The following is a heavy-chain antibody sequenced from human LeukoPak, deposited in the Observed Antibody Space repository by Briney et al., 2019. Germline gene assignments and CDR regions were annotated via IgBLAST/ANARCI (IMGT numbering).Heavy chain of an antibody. Sequence: SETLSLTCTVSGGSISSYYWSWIRQPPGKGLEWIGYICYSGSTNYNPSLKSRVTISVDTSKNQFSLKLSSVTAADTAVYYCARLYGDYGYFDLWGRGTLVTVSS. J-gene: IGHJ2*01. CDR3: ARLYGDYGYFDL. CDR1: GGSISSYY. V-gene: IGHV4-59*08. D-gene: IGHD4-17*01. CDR2: ICYSGST.